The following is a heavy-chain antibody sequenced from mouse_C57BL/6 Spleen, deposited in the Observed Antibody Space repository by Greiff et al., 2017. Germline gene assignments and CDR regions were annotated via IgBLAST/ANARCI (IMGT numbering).Heavy chain of an antibody. D-gene: IGHD2-1*01. CDR1: RYTFTSYW. CDR2: IYPSDSET. J-gene: IGHJ4*01. CDR3: ARGGGKSYARDY. Sequence: QVQLQQPGAELVRPGSSVKLSCKASRYTFTSYWMDWVKQRPGQGLEWIGNIYPSDSETHYNQKFKDKATLTVDKSSSTAYMQLRSLTSEDSAVYYCARGGGKSYARDYWGQGTSVTVSS. V-gene: IGHV1-61*01.